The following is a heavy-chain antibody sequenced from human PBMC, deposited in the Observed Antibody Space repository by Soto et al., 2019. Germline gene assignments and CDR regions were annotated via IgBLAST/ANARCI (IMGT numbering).Heavy chain of an antibody. CDR1: GFTFSSYA. CDR2: ISYDGSNK. Sequence: LSCAASGFTFSSYAMHWVRQAPGKGLEWVAVISYDGSNKYYADSVKGRFTISRDNSKNTLYLQMNGLRAEDTAVYYCARDKRFYSYPDYWGQGTLVTVSS. CDR3: ARDKRFYSYPDY. D-gene: IGHD5-18*01. V-gene: IGHV3-30-3*01. J-gene: IGHJ4*02.